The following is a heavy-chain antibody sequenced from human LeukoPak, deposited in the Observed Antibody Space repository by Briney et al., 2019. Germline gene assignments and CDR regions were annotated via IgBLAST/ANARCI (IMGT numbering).Heavy chain of an antibody. Sequence: GRSLRLSCTASGFTFGDHAMSWVRQAPGKGLEWVGFIRSKAYGGTTEDSASVKGTFTISRDKSKIIAYMKRKRLETEDKSWXXCTXXXTSTSCPASGFDPWGQGTLVTVSS. J-gene: IGHJ5*02. D-gene: IGHD2-2*01. CDR1: GFTFGDHA. CDR3: TXXXTSTSCPASGFDP. CDR2: IRSKAYGGTT. V-gene: IGHV3-49*04.